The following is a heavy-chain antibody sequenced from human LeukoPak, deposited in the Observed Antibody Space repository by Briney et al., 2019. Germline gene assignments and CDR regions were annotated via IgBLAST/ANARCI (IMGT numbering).Heavy chain of an antibody. V-gene: IGHV4-59*08. CDR1: GGSISSYY. D-gene: IGHD6-6*01. Sequence: PSETLSLTCTVSGGSISSYYWSWIRHPPGKGLEWIGYIYYSGSTNYNPSLKSRVTISVDTSKNQLSLKISSVTAADTAVYYCARQYRLSSSDPYYYGMDVWGQGTTVTVSS. CDR3: ARQYRLSSSDPYYYGMDV. J-gene: IGHJ6*02. CDR2: IYYSGST.